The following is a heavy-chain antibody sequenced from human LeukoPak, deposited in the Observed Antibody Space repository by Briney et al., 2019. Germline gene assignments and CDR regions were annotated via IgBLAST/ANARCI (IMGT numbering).Heavy chain of an antibody. J-gene: IGHJ4*02. D-gene: IGHD5-24*01. V-gene: IGHV5-51*01. CDR3: ARPRGGYNYGIASYFDY. CDR2: IYPGDSDT. CDR1: GYSFTSYW. Sequence: GESLKISCKGSGYSFTSYWIGWVRQMPGKGLEWMGIIYPGDSDTRYSPSFQGQVTISADKSISTAYLQWSSLKASDTAMYYCARPRGGYNYGIASYFDYWGQGTLVTVSS.